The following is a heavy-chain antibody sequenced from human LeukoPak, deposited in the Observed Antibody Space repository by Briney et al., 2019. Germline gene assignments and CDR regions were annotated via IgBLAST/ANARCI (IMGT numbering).Heavy chain of an antibody. CDR3: AREGQQLTDAFDI. Sequence: GGSLRLSCAASGFIFSTYSMNWVRQAPGKGLEWVSSISSSSTYIYYADSVKGRFTISRDNSKNTLYLQMNSLRAEDTAVYYCAREGQQLTDAFDIWGQGTMVTVSS. J-gene: IGHJ3*02. D-gene: IGHD6-13*01. CDR1: GFIFSTYS. CDR2: ISSSSTYI. V-gene: IGHV3-21*01.